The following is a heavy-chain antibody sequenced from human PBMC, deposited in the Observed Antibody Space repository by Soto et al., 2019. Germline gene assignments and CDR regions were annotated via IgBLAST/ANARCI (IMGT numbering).Heavy chain of an antibody. D-gene: IGHD4-17*01. Sequence: QVQLQQWGAGLLKPSETLSLTCAVYGGSFSGYYWSWIRQPPGKGLEWIGEINHSGSTNYNPSLKSRVTISVDTSKNQFSLKLSSVTAADTAVYYCARGDGDSLKAFDIWGQGTMVTVSS. CDR1: GGSFSGYY. J-gene: IGHJ3*02. V-gene: IGHV4-34*01. CDR3: ARGDGDSLKAFDI. CDR2: INHSGST.